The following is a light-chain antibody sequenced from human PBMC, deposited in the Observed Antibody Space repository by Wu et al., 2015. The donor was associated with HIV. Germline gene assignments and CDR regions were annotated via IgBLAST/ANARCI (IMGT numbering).Light chain of an antibody. J-gene: IGKJ2*01. CDR1: QGISTA. CDR2: NAY. Sequence: AIQLTQSPSSLSASVGDRVTITCRASQGISTALAWYRQKPGKTPELLISNAYNLQAGVPLRFSGSGSETHFTLTIGSLQPEDFATYYCQHFDSYPYTFGQGTKLEIK. CDR3: QHFDSYPYT. V-gene: IGKV1-13*02.